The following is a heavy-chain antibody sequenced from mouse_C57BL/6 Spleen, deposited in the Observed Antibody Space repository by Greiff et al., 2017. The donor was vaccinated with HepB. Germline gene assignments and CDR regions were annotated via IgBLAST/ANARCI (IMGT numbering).Heavy chain of an antibody. J-gene: IGHJ1*03. Sequence: DVQLVESGGDLVKPGGSLKLSCAASGFTFSSYGMSWVRQTPDKRLEWVATISSGGSYTYYPDSVKGRFTISRDNAKNTLYLQMSSLKSEDTAMYYCARLPITTVVPWYFDVWGTGTTVTVSS. V-gene: IGHV5-6*01. CDR1: GFTFSSYG. CDR2: ISSGGSYT. D-gene: IGHD1-1*01. CDR3: ARLPITTVVPWYFDV.